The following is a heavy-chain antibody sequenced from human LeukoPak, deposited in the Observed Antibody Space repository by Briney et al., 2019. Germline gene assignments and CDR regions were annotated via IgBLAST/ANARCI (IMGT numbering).Heavy chain of an antibody. V-gene: IGHV4-30-4*01. CDR3: AREANLSYPGLGAFDI. CDR1: GGSISSGDYY. Sequence: PSETLSLTCTVSGGSISSGDYYWSWIRQPPGKGLEWIGYIYYSGSTYYNPSLKSRVTISVDTSKNQFSLKLSSVTAADTAVYYCAREANLSYPGLGAFDIWGQRTMVTVSS. J-gene: IGHJ3*02. D-gene: IGHD1-26*01. CDR2: IYYSGST.